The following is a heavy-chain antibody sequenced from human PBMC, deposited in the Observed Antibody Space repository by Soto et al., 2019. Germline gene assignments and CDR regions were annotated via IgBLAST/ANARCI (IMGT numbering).Heavy chain of an antibody. D-gene: IGHD3-3*01. CDR1: GGSFSGYY. V-gene: IGHV4-34*01. CDR3: ARGDENYDFWSGYYTGWFDP. J-gene: IGHJ5*02. CDR2: INHSGST. Sequence: SETLSLTCAVYGGSFSGYYWSWIRQPPGKGLEWIGEINHSGSTNYNPSLKSRVTISVDTSKNQFSLKLSSVTAADTAVYYCARGDENYDFWSGYYTGWFDPWGQGTLVTVSS.